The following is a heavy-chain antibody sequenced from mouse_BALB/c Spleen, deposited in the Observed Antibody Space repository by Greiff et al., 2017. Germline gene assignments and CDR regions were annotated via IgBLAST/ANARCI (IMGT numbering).Heavy chain of an antibody. D-gene: IGHD2-1*01. V-gene: IGHV1-82*01. J-gene: IGHJ4*01. CDR3: ARYPYGNHRDYYAMDY. CDR1: GYAFSSSW. CDR2: IYPGDGDT. Sequence: QVQLQQSGPELVKPGASVKISCKASGYAFSSSWMNWVKQRPGQGLEWIGRIYPGDGDTNYNGKFKGKATLTADKSSSTAYMQLSSLTSVDSAVYFCARYPYGNHRDYYAMDYWGQGTSVTVSS.